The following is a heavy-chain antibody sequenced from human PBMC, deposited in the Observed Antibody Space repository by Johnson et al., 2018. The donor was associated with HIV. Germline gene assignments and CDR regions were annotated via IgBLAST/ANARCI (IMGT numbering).Heavy chain of an antibody. Sequence: VQLVESGGGLVQPGRSLRLSCAASGFTFDDYAMPWVRQAPGKGLEWVSGISWNSGSIGYADSVKGRFTISRDNSENTLYLQMNSLRAEDTAVYYCARAPSPGPGGAFDIWGQGTMVTVSS. J-gene: IGHJ3*02. CDR3: ARAPSPGPGGAFDI. V-gene: IGHV3-9*01. CDR1: GFTFDDYA. CDR2: ISWNSGSI.